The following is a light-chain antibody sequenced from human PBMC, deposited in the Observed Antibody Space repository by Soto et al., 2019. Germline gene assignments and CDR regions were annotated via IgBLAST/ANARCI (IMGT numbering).Light chain of an antibody. CDR2: TSS. J-gene: IGKJ4*01. CDR1: QTIATY. Sequence: IEMTQSPASLSASVGDRVTLTCRASQTIATYLNWFQHKSGSAPKLLIYTSSSVNSGVSSRFRGSGAGTDFTLTINDVQPEDSATDYCQQSYSSLFTFGAGTKVEIK. CDR3: QQSYSSLFT. V-gene: IGKV1-39*01.